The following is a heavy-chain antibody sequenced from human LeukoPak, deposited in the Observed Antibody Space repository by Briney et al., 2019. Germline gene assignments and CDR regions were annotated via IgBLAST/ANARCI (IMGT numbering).Heavy chain of an antibody. CDR2: IGTAGDS. D-gene: IGHD6-6*01. V-gene: IGHV3-13*04. J-gene: IGHJ4*02. CDR1: GFTFSSYD. CDR3: AKGMGRGRSSSSFDY. Sequence: AGGSLRLSCAASGFTFSSYDMHWVRQATGKGLEWVSGIGTAGDSYYPGSVKGRFTISRENAKDSLYLEMNSLRAGDTAVYYCAKGMGRGRSSSSFDYWGQGTLVTVSS.